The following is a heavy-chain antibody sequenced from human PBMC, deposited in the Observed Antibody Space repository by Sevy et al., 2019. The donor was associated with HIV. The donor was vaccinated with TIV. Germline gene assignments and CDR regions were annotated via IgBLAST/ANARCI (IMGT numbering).Heavy chain of an antibody. CDR1: RLNFSNYA. D-gene: IGHD2-21*01. V-gene: IGHV3-30*04. Sequence: GGSLRLSCAASRLNFSNYAMHWVRQAPGKGLEWVAFILHDGSNEHYADSVKGRFTISRDNSQNTVYLQMNSLRPEDTAVYYCARDRLLSLLDFWGQGTLVTVSS. CDR3: ARDRLLSLLDF. CDR2: ILHDGSNE. J-gene: IGHJ4*02.